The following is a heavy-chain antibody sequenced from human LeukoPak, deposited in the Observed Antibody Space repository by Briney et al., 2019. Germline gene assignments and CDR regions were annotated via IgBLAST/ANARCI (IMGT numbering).Heavy chain of an antibody. J-gene: IGHJ4*02. CDR3: AKDPMVVTQFDY. D-gene: IGHD4-23*01. V-gene: IGHV3-23*01. CDR2: ISGSGGST. Sequence: GGSLRLSCAASGFTFSSYAMSWVHQAPGKGLEWVSAISGSGGSTYYADSVKGRFTISRDNSKNTLYLQMNSLRAEDTAVYYCAKDPMVVTQFDYWGQGTLVTVSS. CDR1: GFTFSSYA.